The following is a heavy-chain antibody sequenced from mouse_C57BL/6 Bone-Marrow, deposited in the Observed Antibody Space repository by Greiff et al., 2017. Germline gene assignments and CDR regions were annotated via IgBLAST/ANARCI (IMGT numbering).Heavy chain of an antibody. V-gene: IGHV14-4*01. CDR1: GFNIKDDY. CDR3: ATYYGTYFDD. CDR2: IDPESGYT. Sequence: EVQLQESGAELVRPGASVKLSCTASGFNIKDDYMPWVKQRPDQGLEWIGRIDPESGYTEYASKFQGKATITADTSSNTAYLQLSSLTSEDTAIYYCATYYGTYFDDWGKGTTVTVSA. J-gene: IGHJ2*01. D-gene: IGHD2-1*01.